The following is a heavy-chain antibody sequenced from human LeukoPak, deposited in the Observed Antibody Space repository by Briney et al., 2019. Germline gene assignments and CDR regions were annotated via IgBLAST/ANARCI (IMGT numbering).Heavy chain of an antibody. Sequence: PGGSLRLSCAASGFTFSSYWMSWVRQAPGKGREGVAVISYDGSNKYYADSVKGRFTISRDNSKNTLYLQMNSLRAEDTAVYYCARGYCSGGSCFYFDYWGQGTLVTVSS. CDR3: ARGYCSGGSCFYFDY. CDR1: GFTFSSYW. J-gene: IGHJ4*02. CDR2: ISYDGSNK. V-gene: IGHV3-30*03. D-gene: IGHD2-15*01.